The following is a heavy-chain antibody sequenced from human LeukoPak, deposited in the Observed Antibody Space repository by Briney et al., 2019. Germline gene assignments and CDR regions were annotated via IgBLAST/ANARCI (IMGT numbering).Heavy chain of an antibody. J-gene: IGHJ4*02. CDR2: ISSSSSTM. Sequence: GGSLRLSCAASGFTFSSYSMNWVRQAPGKGLEWVSYISSSSSTMYYADSVKGRFTISRDNAKNSLYLQMNSLRDEDTAVYYCARVEGASSSSPHFDYWGQGTLVTVSS. V-gene: IGHV3-48*02. D-gene: IGHD6-6*01. CDR3: ARVEGASSSSPHFDY. CDR1: GFTFSSYS.